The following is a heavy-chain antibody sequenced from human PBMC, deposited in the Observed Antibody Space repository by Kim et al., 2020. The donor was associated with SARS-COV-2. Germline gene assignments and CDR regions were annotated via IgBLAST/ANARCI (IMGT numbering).Heavy chain of an antibody. CDR2: INSDESST. V-gene: IGHV3-74*01. CDR3: ALRHDYGVNTGVTAFDI. CDR1: GFTFSSYW. J-gene: IGHJ3*02. D-gene: IGHD4-17*01. Sequence: GGSLRLSCTASGFTFSSYWMHWVRQAPGKGLVWVSRINSDESSTSYADSVKGRFTISRDNAKNTLYLQMNSLRAEDTAVYYCALRHDYGVNTGVTAFDIWGQGTMITVSS.